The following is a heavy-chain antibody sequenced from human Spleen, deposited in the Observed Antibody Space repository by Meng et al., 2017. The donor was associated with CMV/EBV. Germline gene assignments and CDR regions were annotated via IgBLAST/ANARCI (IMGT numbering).Heavy chain of an antibody. CDR3: AKAGSAWYYEY. CDR1: GFTFSSYA. Sequence: SCAASGFTFSSYAMSLVRQVPGKGLEWVSTISAGGGTTYYADSVKGRFTISRDNSKNTLYLQMKSLRAEDTAVYYCAKAGSAWYYEYWGQGALVTVSS. J-gene: IGHJ4*02. CDR2: ISAGGGTT. V-gene: IGHV3-23*01.